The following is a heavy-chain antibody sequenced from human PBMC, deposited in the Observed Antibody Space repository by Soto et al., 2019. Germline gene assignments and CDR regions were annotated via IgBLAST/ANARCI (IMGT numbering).Heavy chain of an antibody. CDR3: ASYDTSGSYPNWFDP. V-gene: IGHV3-74*01. CDR2: INSDGSST. D-gene: IGHD1-26*01. Sequence: HRWGSLRLSCAASGFTFSSYWMHFVRQSAEKWLVWVSRINSDGSSTSYADSVKGRFTISRDNAKNTLYLQMNSLRAEDTAVYYCASYDTSGSYPNWFDPWGQGTLVTVSS. J-gene: IGHJ5*02. CDR1: GFTFSSYW.